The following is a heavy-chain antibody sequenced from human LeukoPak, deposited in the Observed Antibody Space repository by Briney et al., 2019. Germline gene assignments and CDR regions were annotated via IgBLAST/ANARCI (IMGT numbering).Heavy chain of an antibody. CDR3: AKDYLTPYALPHPISAVDY. V-gene: IGHV3-30*02. CDR2: IRHDGSQT. CDR1: GFNLGSFG. J-gene: IGHJ4*02. Sequence: GGSLRLSCATSGFNLGSFGMHWVRQAPGKGLEWVAFIRHDGSQTYYPDSVKGRFTISRDNSRNTLYLQMNSLRVDDTALYYCAKDYLTPYALPHPISAVDYWGQGTLVAVSS. D-gene: IGHD6-13*01.